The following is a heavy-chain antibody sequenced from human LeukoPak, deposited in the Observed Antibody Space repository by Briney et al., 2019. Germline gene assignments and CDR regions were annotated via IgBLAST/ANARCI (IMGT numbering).Heavy chain of an antibody. J-gene: IGHJ3*02. Sequence: ASVKVSCKTSGFMFTAYYIHWVRQVPGQGLEWMGWFNPKSGDTNYPQKFQGRVTMTRDTSISTAYMELSRLRSDDTAVYYCARSTGGNDAFDIWGQGTMVTVSS. V-gene: IGHV1-2*02. CDR1: GFMFTAYY. CDR3: ARSTGGNDAFDI. CDR2: FNPKSGDT. D-gene: IGHD3-16*01.